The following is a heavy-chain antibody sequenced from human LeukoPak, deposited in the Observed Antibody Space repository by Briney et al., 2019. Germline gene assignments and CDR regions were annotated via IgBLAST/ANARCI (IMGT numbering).Heavy chain of an antibody. CDR2: MIPIFGTA. D-gene: IGHD6-13*01. V-gene: IGHV1-69*13. CDR3: ARVPGIEGYFDY. Sequence: ASVKVSCKASGGTFSSYAISWVRQAPGQGLEWMGGMIPIFGTADYAQKFQGRVTITADESTSTAYMELSSLRSEDTAVYYCARVPGIEGYFDYWGQGTLVTVSS. J-gene: IGHJ4*02. CDR1: GGTFSSYA.